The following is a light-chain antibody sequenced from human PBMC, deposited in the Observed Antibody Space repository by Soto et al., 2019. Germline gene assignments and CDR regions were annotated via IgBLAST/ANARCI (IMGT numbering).Light chain of an antibody. Sequence: QLTQSPSSLSASVGDRVTITCRASQGISSNLAWYQQKPGRAPKLLIFGASTLQSGVPSRFSGSGSGTDFTLTISSLQPEDVATYYCQKYNSAPRVTFGQGTRLEIK. CDR3: QKYNSAPRVT. CDR2: GAS. V-gene: IGKV1-9*01. J-gene: IGKJ5*01. CDR1: QGISSN.